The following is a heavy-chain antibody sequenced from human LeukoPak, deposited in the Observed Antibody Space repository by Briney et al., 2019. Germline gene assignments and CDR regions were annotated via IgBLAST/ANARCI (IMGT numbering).Heavy chain of an antibody. CDR3: ASGEYYYDSSGPTDAFDI. CDR2: IWYDGSNK. CDR1: GFTFSSYV. V-gene: IGHV3-33*01. Sequence: PGGSLRLPCAASGFTFSSYVMHWVRQAPGKGLEWVAVIWYDGSNKYYADSVKGRFTISRDNSKNTLYLQMNSLRAEDTAVYYCASGEYYYDSSGPTDAFDIWGQGTMVTVSS. J-gene: IGHJ3*02. D-gene: IGHD3-22*01.